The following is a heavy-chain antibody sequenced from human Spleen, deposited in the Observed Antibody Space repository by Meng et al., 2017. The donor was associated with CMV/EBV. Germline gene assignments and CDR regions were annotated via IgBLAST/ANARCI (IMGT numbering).Heavy chain of an antibody. D-gene: IGHD1-7*01. Sequence: ASVKVSCKASGYTFTGYYMHWVRQAPGQGLEWMGWINPNSGGTNYAQKFKGRITITADKSTNTFYLELNSLRSEDTAIYYCANQQNYSLLKNYHPMDAWGQGTTVTVSS. CDR2: INPNSGGT. V-gene: IGHV1-2*02. J-gene: IGHJ6*02. CDR1: GYTFTGYY. CDR3: ANQQNYSLLKNYHPMDA.